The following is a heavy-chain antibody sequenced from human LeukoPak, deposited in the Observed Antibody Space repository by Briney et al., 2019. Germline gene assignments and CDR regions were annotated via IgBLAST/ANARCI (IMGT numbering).Heavy chain of an antibody. V-gene: IGHV4-34*01. CDR2: INHSGST. CDR3: ARFPQYYYDSSGYYYVAAFDI. CDR1: GGSFSGYY. J-gene: IGHJ3*02. D-gene: IGHD3-22*01. Sequence: PSETLSLTCAVYGGSFSGYYWSWIRQPPGKGLEWIGEINHSGSTNYNPSLKSRVTISVDTSKNQFSLKLSSVTAADTAVYYCARFPQYYYDSSGYYYVAAFDIWGQGTMVTVSS.